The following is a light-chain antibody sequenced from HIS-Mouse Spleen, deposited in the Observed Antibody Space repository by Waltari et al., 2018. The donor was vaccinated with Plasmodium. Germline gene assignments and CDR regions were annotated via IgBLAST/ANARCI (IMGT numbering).Light chain of an antibody. J-gene: IGKJ2*01. Sequence: DIVMTQSPDSLAVSLGERATINCKSSQRVLYSSNNKNYLAWYQQKTGQPPKLLIYWASTREAGVPDRFRGGGSGTDFTLTISSLQAEDVAVYYCQQYYSTPPYTFGQGTKLEIK. CDR1: QRVLYSSNNKNY. CDR2: WAS. V-gene: IGKV4-1*01. CDR3: QQYYSTPPYT.